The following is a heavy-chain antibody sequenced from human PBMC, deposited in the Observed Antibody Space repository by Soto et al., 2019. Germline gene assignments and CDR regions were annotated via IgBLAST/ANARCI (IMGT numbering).Heavy chain of an antibody. J-gene: IGHJ6*02. CDR1: GFSFDTYD. D-gene: IGHD2-21*01. CDR2: INSDGTIS. CDR3: PRLSGDHSAFFSYGMDA. V-gene: IGHV3-74*01. Sequence: PXVCLRLSCAAWGFSFDTYDMNWVRQAPGKGPEWLSGINSDGTISSYADSVKGRFTISRDNARNTLSLQMNSLRADDTAVYYCPRLSGDHSAFFSYGMDACGQRTTVTVSS.